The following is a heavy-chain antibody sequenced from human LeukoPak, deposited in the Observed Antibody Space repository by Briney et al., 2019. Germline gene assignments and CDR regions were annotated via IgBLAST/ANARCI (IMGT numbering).Heavy chain of an antibody. CDR3: ARSYIVVVPAVYFDY. CDR1: GYTFSTYA. Sequence: ASVKVSCKTSGYTFSTYAIQWVRQAPGQRLEWMGWINGGDGNTKFSQKFQGRVTITWDTSASSSYMELSSLRSEDTAVYYCARSYIVVVPAVYFDYWGRGTLVTVSS. CDR2: INGGDGNT. J-gene: IGHJ4*02. D-gene: IGHD2-2*01. V-gene: IGHV1-3*01.